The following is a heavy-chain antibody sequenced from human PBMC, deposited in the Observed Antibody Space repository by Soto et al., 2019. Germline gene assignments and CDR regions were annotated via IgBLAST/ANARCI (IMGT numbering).Heavy chain of an antibody. CDR2: ISGSGGST. D-gene: IGHD2-21*01. J-gene: IGHJ4*02. Sequence: PGGSLRLSCAASGFTFSSYAMSWVRQAPGKGLEWVSAISGSGGSTYYADSVKGRFTISRDNSKNTLYLQMNSLRAEDTAVYYCANRLKKQTSYGGETDYWGQGTLVTVSS. CDR1: GFTFSSYA. CDR3: ANRLKKQTSYGGETDY. V-gene: IGHV3-23*01.